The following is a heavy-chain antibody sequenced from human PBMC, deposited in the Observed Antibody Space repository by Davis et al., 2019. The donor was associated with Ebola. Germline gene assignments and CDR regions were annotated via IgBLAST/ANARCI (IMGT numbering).Heavy chain of an antibody. J-gene: IGHJ4*02. D-gene: IGHD5-18*01. CDR2: LHHSGST. CDR3: ARGRRYSYGPPRY. CDR1: GGSFSGYY. V-gene: IGHV4-34*01. Sequence: SETLSLTCAVYGGSFSGYYWSWIRQPPGKALEWIGELHHSGSTNYNPSLKSRVTISVDTSKNQFSLKLSSVTAAETAVYYCARGRRYSYGPPRYWGQGTLVTVSS.